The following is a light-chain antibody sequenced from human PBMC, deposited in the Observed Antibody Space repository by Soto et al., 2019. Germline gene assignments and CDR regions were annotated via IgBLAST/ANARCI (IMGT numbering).Light chain of an antibody. V-gene: IGKV3-20*01. CDR2: AAS. Sequence: EIVLTQSPGSLSLSPGERATLSCRASQSVGSYLAWYQQKPGQAPRLLIYAASSRATGIPDRFSGSGSGTDFTLTISRLEPEDFAVYYCQQCGSSPPYTFGQGTKLEIK. CDR3: QQCGSSPPYT. CDR1: QSVGSY. J-gene: IGKJ2*01.